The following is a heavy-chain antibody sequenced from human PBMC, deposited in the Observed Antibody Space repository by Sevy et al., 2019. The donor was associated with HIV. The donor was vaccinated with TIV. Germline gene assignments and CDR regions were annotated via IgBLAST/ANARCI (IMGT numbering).Heavy chain of an antibody. J-gene: IGHJ4*02. Sequence: GGSLRLSCGASGFIFSNNAMNWVRQAPGKGPEWVSGVESGGSTYYADSVKGRFTISRDNSKNMLFLQMSSLRAEDTAICYCATGDTAMITDLDYWGLGTLVTVSS. CDR3: ATGDTAMITDLDY. D-gene: IGHD5-18*01. V-gene: IGHV3-23*01. CDR1: GFIFSNNA. CDR2: VESGGST.